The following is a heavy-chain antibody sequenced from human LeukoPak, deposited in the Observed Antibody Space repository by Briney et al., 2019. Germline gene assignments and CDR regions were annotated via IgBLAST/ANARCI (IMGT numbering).Heavy chain of an antibody. CDR2: IYYSGST. D-gene: IGHD1-7*01. V-gene: IGHV4-61*08. CDR3: ARGELELNWFDP. CDR1: GGSISSGDYY. Sequence: SETLSLTCTVSGGSISSGDYYWSWIRQPPGKGLEWIGYIYYSGSTNYNPSLKSRVTISVDASKNQFSLKLSSVTAADTAVYYCARGELELNWFDPWGQGTLVTVSS. J-gene: IGHJ5*02.